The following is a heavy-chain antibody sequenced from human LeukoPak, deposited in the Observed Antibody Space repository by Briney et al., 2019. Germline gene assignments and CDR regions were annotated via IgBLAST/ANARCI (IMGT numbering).Heavy chain of an antibody. V-gene: IGHV3-30-3*01. J-gene: IGHJ5*02. D-gene: IGHD2-2*02. CDR3: ARDLVGVVVPAAIGWFDP. CDR2: ISYDGSNK. Sequence: GRSLRLSCAASGFTFSSYAMHWVRQAPGKGLERVAVISYDGSNKYYADSVKGRFTISRDNSKNTLYLQMNSLRAEDTAVYYCARDLVGVVVPAAIGWFDPWGQGTLVTVSS. CDR1: GFTFSSYA.